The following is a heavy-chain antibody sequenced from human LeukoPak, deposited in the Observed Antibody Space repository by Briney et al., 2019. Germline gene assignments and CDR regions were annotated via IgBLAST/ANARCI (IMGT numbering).Heavy chain of an antibody. J-gene: IGHJ6*03. CDR2: ISASGQTI. Sequence: GGSLRLSCAASGFSFSTYEFHWVRHAPGKGLEWVSYISASGQTIYYADSVKGRFTISRDNAKNSVYLQMTSLRAEDTALYYCAKDATAVPGTVYMDVWGKGTTVTISS. V-gene: IGHV3-48*03. D-gene: IGHD6-13*01. CDR3: AKDATAVPGTVYMDV. CDR1: GFSFSTYE.